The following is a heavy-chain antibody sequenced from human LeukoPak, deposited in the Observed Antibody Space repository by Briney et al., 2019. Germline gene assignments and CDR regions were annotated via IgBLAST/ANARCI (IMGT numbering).Heavy chain of an antibody. J-gene: IGHJ6*02. CDR3: ARETITMVRGVIYYYGMDV. V-gene: IGHV3-48*03. CDR2: ISSSGSTI. D-gene: IGHD3-10*01. Sequence: GGSLRLSCAASGFTFSSYEMNWVRQAPGKGLEWVSYISSSGSTIYYADSVKGRFTISRDNAKNSLYLQMNLLRAEDTAVYYCARETITMVRGVIYYYGMDVWGRGTTVTVSS. CDR1: GFTFSSYE.